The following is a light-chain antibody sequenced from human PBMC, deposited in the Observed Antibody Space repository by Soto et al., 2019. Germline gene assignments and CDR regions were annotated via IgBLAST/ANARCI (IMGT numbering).Light chain of an antibody. CDR2: DVS. CDR3: SSYTSSSTV. CDR1: SSDVGGYNY. J-gene: IGLJ3*02. Sequence: QSALTQPASVSGSPGQSITISCTGTSSDVGGYNYVSWYQQHPGRAPKLMIYDVSNRPSGVSNRFSGSKSGNTAPLTIAGLQAEDGADYYCSSYTSSSTVFGGGTQLTVL. V-gene: IGLV2-14*01.